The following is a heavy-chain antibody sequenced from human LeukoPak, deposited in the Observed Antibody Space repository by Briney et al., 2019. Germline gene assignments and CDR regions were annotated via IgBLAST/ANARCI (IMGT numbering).Heavy chain of an antibody. V-gene: IGHV3-23*01. CDR2: ISGSGSSA. CDR3: AASSGSDNYAYYFDY. D-gene: IGHD3-22*01. Sequence: GGSLRLSCAASGFTFSSYAMTWVRQAPGEGLQWVSDISGSGSSAYYADSVRGRFTISRDNSKNTLYLQMNSLRAEDTAVYHCAASSGSDNYAYYFDYWGQGTLVTVSS. CDR1: GFTFSSYA. J-gene: IGHJ4*02.